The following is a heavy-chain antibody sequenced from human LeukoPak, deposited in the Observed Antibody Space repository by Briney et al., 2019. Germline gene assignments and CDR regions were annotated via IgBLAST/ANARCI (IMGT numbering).Heavy chain of an antibody. J-gene: IGHJ3*02. CDR3: ARLVGASDAFDI. CDR2: INPNSGGT. D-gene: IGHD1-26*01. Sequence: ASVKVSCKASGYTFTGYYMHWVRQAPGQGLEWMGWINPNSGGTNYAQKFQGRVTMTRDTSISTAYMELRSLRSDDTAVYYCARLVGASDAFDIWGQGTMVTVSS. V-gene: IGHV1-2*02. CDR1: GYTFTGYY.